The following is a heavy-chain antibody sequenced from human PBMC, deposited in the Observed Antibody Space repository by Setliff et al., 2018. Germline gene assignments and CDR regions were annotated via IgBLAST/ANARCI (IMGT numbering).Heavy chain of an antibody. D-gene: IGHD5-12*01. CDR3: ARHYGGGYKHFDY. J-gene: IGHJ4*02. Sequence: SETLSLTCTVSGGSISSPSYFWGWVRQPPGKEMEWIATIYYSGSSHYNPSLKSRLTISVDTSKNLFSLKLSSVTTADTAVYYCARHYGGGYKHFDYWGQGILVTVS. CDR1: GGSISSPSYF. CDR2: IYYSGSS. V-gene: IGHV4-39*01.